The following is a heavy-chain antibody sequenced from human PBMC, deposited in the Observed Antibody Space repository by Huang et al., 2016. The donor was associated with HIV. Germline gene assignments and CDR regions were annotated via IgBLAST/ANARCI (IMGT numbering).Heavy chain of an antibody. CDR1: GFTFSSYW. CDR3: ARTYYYDSSGVDPRRAFDI. J-gene: IGHJ3*02. D-gene: IGHD3-22*01. V-gene: IGHV3-74*01. CDR2: IRGDGRRT. Sequence: EVQLEESGGGLVQPGGSLRLSCAAAGFTFSSYWMHWVRQAPGKGMVWDARIRGDGRRTSYADSVKGRLTICRDNAKNTLYLQINSLGAEDTAVDYCARTYYYDSSGVDPRRAFDIWGQGTMVTVSS.